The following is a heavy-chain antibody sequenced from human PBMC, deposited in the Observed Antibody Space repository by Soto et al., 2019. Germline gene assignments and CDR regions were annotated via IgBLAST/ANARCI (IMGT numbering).Heavy chain of an antibody. CDR1: GDSISTYY. CDR3: ARHGSGGRTFDI. CDR2: IYYSGST. J-gene: IGHJ3*02. V-gene: IGHV4-59*08. D-gene: IGHD2-15*01. Sequence: SETLSLTCAVSGDSISTYYWSWIRQPPGRRLEWIGYIYYSGSTNQNPSLNSRVTMSVDTSKKQVSLKLTSVTAADTAVYYCARHGSGGRTFDIWGRGTVVTVSS.